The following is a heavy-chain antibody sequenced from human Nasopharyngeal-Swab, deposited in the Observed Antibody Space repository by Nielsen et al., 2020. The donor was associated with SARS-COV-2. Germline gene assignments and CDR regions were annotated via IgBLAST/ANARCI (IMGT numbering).Heavy chain of an antibody. V-gene: IGHV4-34*01. CDR2: INDSGST. D-gene: IGHD2-2*02. CDR3: AREGKTDIVVVPAAISSRYYYMDV. J-gene: IGHJ6*03. Sequence: GSLRLSCAVYGGSFSGDYWSWIRQPPGKGLEWIGEINDSGSTNYNPSLKSRVTISVDTSKNQFSLKLSSVTAADTAVYYCAREGKTDIVVVPAAISSRYYYMDVWGKGTTVTVSS. CDR1: GGSFSGDY.